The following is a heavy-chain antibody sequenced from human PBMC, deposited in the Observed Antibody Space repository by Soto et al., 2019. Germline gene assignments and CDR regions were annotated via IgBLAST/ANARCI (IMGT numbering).Heavy chain of an antibody. CDR2: IYTSGST. J-gene: IGHJ4*02. CDR1: GVSISIYY. Sequence: SDTLSLTCTVCGVSISIYYARFIRQHAGKGLEWIGRIYTSGSTNYNPSLKSRVTMSVDTSKNKFSMKMSSVTAEATAVYYCASYSSGWYIDYWGQGTLVTVSS. D-gene: IGHD6-19*01. CDR3: ASYSSGWYIDY. V-gene: IGHV4-4*07.